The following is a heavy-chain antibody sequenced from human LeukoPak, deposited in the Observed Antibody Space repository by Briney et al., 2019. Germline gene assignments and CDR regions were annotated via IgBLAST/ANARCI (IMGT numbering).Heavy chain of an antibody. CDR1: GFTFSSYA. CDR2: ISGSAGST. CDR3: AKRYDSSCYWYYFDY. D-gene: IGHD3-22*01. V-gene: IGHV3-23*01. Sequence: GGSLRLSCAAAGFTFSSYAMSWVRQAPGKGLEWVSAISGSAGSTYYADSVKGRFTISRDNSKNTLYLQMNSLRAEDTAVYYCAKRYDSSCYWYYFDYWGQGTLVTVSS. J-gene: IGHJ4*02.